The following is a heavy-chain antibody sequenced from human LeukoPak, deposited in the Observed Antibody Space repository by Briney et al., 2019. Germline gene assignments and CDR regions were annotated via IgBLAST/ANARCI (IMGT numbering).Heavy chain of an antibody. CDR3: ASSFWSGYYDF. J-gene: IGHJ4*02. CDR2: INSDRSSI. D-gene: IGHD3-3*01. Sequence: SGGSLRLSCAASGFTFSSYWMHWVRHAPGKGLVWVSRINSDRSSISYADSVKGRFTISRDNAKNTLYLQMNSLRAEDTAVYYCASSFWSGYYDFWGQGTLVTVSS. V-gene: IGHV3-74*01. CDR1: GFTFSSYW.